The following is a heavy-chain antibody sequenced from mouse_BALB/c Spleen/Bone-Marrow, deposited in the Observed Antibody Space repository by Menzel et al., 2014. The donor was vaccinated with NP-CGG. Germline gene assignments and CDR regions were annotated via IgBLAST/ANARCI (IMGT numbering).Heavy chain of an antibody. D-gene: IGHD1-1*01. CDR2: IRXXANGYTT. CDR3: ARDRNYGSSWYFDV. CDR1: GFTFTDXY. J-gene: IGHJ1*01. Sequence: EVKLMESGGGLVQPGGSLRLSCATSGFTFTDXYXSWVRQPPGXALEWLGFIRXXANGYTTEYSASVKGRFTISRDNSQSILYLQMNTLRAEDSATYYCARDRNYGSSWYFDVWGAGTTVTVSS. V-gene: IGHV7-3*02.